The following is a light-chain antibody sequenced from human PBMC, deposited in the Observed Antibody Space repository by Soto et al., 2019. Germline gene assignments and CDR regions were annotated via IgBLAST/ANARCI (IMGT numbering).Light chain of an antibody. J-gene: IGLJ2*01. CDR1: SSDVGGYNF. CDR2: DVD. V-gene: IGLV2-14*03. CDR3: CSYSGSSTIVV. Sequence: QSVLTQPASVSGSPGQSITISCTGTSSDVGGYNFVPWYQQHPGKAPRLMIFDVDNRPSGVSTRFSGSKSGNTASLTISGLQAEDEADYYCCSYSGSSTIVVFGGGTKLTVL.